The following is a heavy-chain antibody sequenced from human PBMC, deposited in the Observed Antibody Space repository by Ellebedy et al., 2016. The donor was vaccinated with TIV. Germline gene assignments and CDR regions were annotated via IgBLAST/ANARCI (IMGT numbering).Heavy chain of an antibody. CDR2: ISAYNGNT. J-gene: IGHJ4*02. CDR3: ARDEEGEGSMIVVVHFDY. CDR1: GYTFTRYG. D-gene: IGHD3-22*01. V-gene: IGHV1-18*01. Sequence: AASVKVSCKASGYTFTRYGITWVRQAPGQGLEWMGWISAYNGNTNYAQNLKGRVTMTTDTSTNPAYMELRSLISDDTAVYYCARDEEGEGSMIVVVHFDYWGQGTLVTVSS.